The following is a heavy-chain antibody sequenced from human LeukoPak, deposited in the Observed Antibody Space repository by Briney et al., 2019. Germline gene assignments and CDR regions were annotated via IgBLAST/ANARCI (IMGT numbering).Heavy chain of an antibody. Sequence: SETLSLTCDVSGYSIRSGYYWAWIRQPPGKGLERIGSLHHTRSTYYNSSLKSRVTMSVDRSNNKFSLQLSSATAADTALYYCARDRESSPWELLLDYWGQGILVTVSS. J-gene: IGHJ4*02. CDR2: LHHTRST. CDR1: GYSIRSGYY. CDR3: ARDRESSPWELLLDY. D-gene: IGHD3-10*01. V-gene: IGHV4-38-2*02.